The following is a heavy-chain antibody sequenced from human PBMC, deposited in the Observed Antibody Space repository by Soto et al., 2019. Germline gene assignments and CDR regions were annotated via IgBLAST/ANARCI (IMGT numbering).Heavy chain of an antibody. CDR3: ARWTREQHLTHPFSHFDI. J-gene: IGHJ2*01. Sequence: SYSMSLTCTVCRGCINSSSSYWGWIRQPPGKGLEWIASIYYNGSDYYNPSLKSRFVISVDTSKNQFSLNLKSVTAADSALYYCARWTREQHLTHPFSHFDIWGRGPLVTVSS. V-gene: IGHV4-39*01. CDR1: RGCINSSSSY. D-gene: IGHD6-13*01. CDR2: IYYNGSD.